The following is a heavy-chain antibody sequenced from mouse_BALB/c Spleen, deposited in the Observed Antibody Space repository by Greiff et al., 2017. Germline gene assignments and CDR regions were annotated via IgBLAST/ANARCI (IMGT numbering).Heavy chain of an antibody. CDR1: GYAFTSYN. D-gene: IGHD2-4*01. CDR3: ARASTMITTGAMDY. CDR2: IDPYNGGT. J-gene: IGHJ4*01. V-gene: IGHV1S135*01. Sequence: VQLQQSGPELVKPGASVKVSCKASGYAFTSYNMYWVKQSHGKSLEWIGYIDPYNGGTSYNQKFKGKATLTVDKSSSTAYMHLNSLTSEDSAVYYCARASTMITTGAMDYWGQGTSVTVSS.